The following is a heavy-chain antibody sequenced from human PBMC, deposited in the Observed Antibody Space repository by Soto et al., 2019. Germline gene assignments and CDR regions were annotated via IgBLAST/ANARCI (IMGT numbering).Heavy chain of an antibody. J-gene: IGHJ5*02. CDR3: AKDRPWFDP. Sequence: QVQLVESGGGVVQPGRSLRLSCAASGFTFSSYGMHWVRQAPGKGLEWVAVISYDGSNKYYADSVKGRFTISRDNSKNTLYLQMNSLSAEDTAVYYCAKDRPWFDPWGQGTLVTVSS. CDR1: GFTFSSYG. CDR2: ISYDGSNK. V-gene: IGHV3-30*18.